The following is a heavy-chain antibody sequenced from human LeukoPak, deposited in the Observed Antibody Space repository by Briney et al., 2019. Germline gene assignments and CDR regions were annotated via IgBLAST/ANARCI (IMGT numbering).Heavy chain of an antibody. Sequence: SETLSLTCTVSGGSISSYYWGWIRQPPGKGLEWIGSIYYSGSTYYNPSLKSRVTISVDTSKNQFSLKLSSVTAADTAVYYWARRRRFLEWLDAFDIWGQGTMVTVSS. CDR1: GGSISSYY. J-gene: IGHJ3*02. CDR3: ARRRRFLEWLDAFDI. V-gene: IGHV4-39*01. CDR2: IYYSGST. D-gene: IGHD3-3*01.